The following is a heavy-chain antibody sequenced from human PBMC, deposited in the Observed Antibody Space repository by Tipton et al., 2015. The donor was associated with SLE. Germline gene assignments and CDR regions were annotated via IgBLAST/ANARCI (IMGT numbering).Heavy chain of an antibody. Sequence: LRLSCAVYGGSFSGYYWSWIRQPPGKGLEWIGEINHSGSTKYNSSLKSRVTISVDTSKNQFSLKLYSVTAADTAVYYCARGGGRDYGSNYGGYYYYMDVWGKGTTVTVSS. CDR1: GGSFSGYY. CDR3: ARGGGRDYGSNYGGYYYYMDV. V-gene: IGHV4-34*01. D-gene: IGHD3-10*01. J-gene: IGHJ6*03. CDR2: INHSGST.